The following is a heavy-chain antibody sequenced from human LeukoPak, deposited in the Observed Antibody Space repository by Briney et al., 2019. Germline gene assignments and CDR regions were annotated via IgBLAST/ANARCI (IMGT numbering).Heavy chain of an antibody. CDR2: ISGGDDTT. D-gene: IGHD6-19*01. Sequence: GGSLRLSCAASGFTFSSYAMSWVRQAPGKGLEWVSGISGGDDTTYFADSVKGRFTISRDNSKNALYLQMNRLRAEDTAVYYCAKDKQWLVLDYWGQGTLVTVSS. CDR1: GFTFSSYA. V-gene: IGHV3-23*01. J-gene: IGHJ4*02. CDR3: AKDKQWLVLDY.